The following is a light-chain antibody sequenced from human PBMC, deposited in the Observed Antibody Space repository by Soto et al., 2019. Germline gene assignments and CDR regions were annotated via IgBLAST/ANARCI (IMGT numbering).Light chain of an antibody. CDR1: QSVSSY. Sequence: EIVLTQSPATLSLSPGERATLSCRASQSVSSYLAWYQQKPGQAPRLLIYDASNRATGIPARFSGSGSGTAFTLTISSLEPEDFAIDYCQQRSNWPPVTFGGRTKVEIK. CDR3: QQRSNWPPVT. J-gene: IGKJ4*01. CDR2: DAS. V-gene: IGKV3-11*01.